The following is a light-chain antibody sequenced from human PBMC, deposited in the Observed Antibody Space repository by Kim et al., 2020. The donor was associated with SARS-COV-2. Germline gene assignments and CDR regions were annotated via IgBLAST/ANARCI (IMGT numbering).Light chain of an antibody. V-gene: IGLV2-23*02. Sequence: GRSVTISSSGPGSDVGGHDLVSWFPKSPGTAPKLIISEVTKRPSGVSVRFSGSKSGNTASLTIIGLQAEDQADYYCCSYVSGSTYVFGTGTKVTVL. CDR3: CSYVSGSTYV. J-gene: IGLJ1*01. CDR2: EVT. CDR1: GSDVGGHDL.